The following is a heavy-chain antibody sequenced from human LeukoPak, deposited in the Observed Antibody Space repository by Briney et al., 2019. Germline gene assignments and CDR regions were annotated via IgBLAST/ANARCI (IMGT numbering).Heavy chain of an antibody. CDR1: GFTFSNAW. J-gene: IGHJ4*02. CDR2: IKSKAKGGTT. Sequence: GGSLRLSXAASGFTFSNAWMTWVRQAPGKGLEWVGRIKSKAKGGTTDYAAPMKGRFTISRHDSKNTQSLQMNSLKTEDTGVYYCTTVYSYGALGYWGQGTLVTVSS. CDR3: TTVYSYGALGY. D-gene: IGHD5-18*01. V-gene: IGHV3-15*01.